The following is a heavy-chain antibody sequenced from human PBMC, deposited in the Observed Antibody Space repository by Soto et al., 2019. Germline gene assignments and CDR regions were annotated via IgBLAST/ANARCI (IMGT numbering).Heavy chain of an antibody. CDR1: GYYISSGCY. Sequence: PETLSRTCAVSGYYISSGCYWCSSRQAPGKGLEWIGSIYHSGSTYYNPSLKSRVTISVDTSKNQFSLKLSSVTAADTAVYYCARGSGYSSSWYGGPDYYYYGMDVWGQGTTVTVSS. CDR2: IYHSGST. D-gene: IGHD6-13*01. J-gene: IGHJ6*02. V-gene: IGHV4-38-2*01. CDR3: ARGSGYSSSWYGGPDYYYYGMDV.